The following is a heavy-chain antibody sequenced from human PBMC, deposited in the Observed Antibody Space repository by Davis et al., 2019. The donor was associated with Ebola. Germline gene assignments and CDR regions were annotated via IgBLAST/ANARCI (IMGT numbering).Heavy chain of an antibody. J-gene: IGHJ6*02. CDR2: ISGSGTGT. Sequence: GSLRLSCAASGFTLISYSMTWVRQAPGKGLEWVSGISGSGTGTYYADSVKGRFTFSRDTSMNTLYLQMNSLRAEDTAVYYCAKGSLYGSRSITAGMDVWGQGTTVTVSS. CDR3: AKGSLYGSRSITAGMDV. D-gene: IGHD4-17*01. V-gene: IGHV3-23*01. CDR1: GFTLISYS.